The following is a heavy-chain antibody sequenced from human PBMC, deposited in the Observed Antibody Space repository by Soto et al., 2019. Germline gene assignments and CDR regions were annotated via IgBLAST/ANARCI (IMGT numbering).Heavy chain of an antibody. Sequence: LRLSCAASGFTFSNAWMSWVRQAPGKGLEWVGRIKSKTDGGTTDYAAPVKGRFTISRDDSKNTLYLQMNSLKTEDTAVYYCTTDLGYCSGGSCYSNWFDPWGQGTLVTVSS. CDR1: GFTFSNAW. J-gene: IGHJ5*02. CDR3: TTDLGYCSGGSCYSNWFDP. CDR2: IKSKTDGGTT. D-gene: IGHD2-15*01. V-gene: IGHV3-15*01.